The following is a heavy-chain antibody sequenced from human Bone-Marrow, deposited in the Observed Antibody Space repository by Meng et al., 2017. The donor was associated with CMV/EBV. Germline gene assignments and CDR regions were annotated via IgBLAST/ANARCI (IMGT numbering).Heavy chain of an antibody. CDR2: ISYDGSNK. V-gene: IGHV3-30*03. D-gene: IGHD3-3*01. CDR1: GFTFSSYS. J-gene: IGHJ6*02. CDR3: ARGSYDFWSGYYSVAWYYGVDV. Sequence: SLKISCAASGFTFSSYSMNWVRQAPGKGLEWVAVISYDGSNKYYADSVKGRFTISRDNSKNTLYLQMNSLRAEDTAVYYCARGSYDFWSGYYSVAWYYGVDVWGQGTTVTVSS.